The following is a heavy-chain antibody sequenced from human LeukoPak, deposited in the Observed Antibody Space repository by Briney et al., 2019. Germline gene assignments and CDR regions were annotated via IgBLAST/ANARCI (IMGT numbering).Heavy chain of an antibody. CDR1: GFTFSSYA. D-gene: IGHD6-19*01. Sequence: SGGSLRLSCAASGFTFSSYAMSWVRQAPGKGLEWVSAISGSGGSTYYADSVKGRFTISRDNSKNTLYLQMNSLRAEDTAVYYCARAGAVAGLYFDYWGQGTLVTVSS. V-gene: IGHV3-23*01. CDR2: ISGSGGST. CDR3: ARAGAVAGLYFDY. J-gene: IGHJ4*02.